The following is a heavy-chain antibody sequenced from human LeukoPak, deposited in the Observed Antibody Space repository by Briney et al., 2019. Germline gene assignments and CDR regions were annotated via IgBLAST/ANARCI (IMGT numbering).Heavy chain of an antibody. CDR2: IYYSGST. D-gene: IGHD5-24*01. V-gene: IGHV4-59*01. Sequence: SETLSLTCTVSGGPISSYYWSWIRQPPGKGLEWIGYIYYSGSTNYNPSLKSRVTISVDTSKNQFSLKLSSVTAADTAVYYCARVDGYNYPSYFDYWGQGTLVTVSS. J-gene: IGHJ4*02. CDR3: ARVDGYNYPSYFDY. CDR1: GGPISSYY.